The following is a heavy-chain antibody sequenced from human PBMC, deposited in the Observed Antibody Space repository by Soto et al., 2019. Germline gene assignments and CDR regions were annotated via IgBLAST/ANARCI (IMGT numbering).Heavy chain of an antibody. Sequence: EVQLLESGGGLVQPGGSLRLSCAASGFTFSSYAMSWVRQAPGKGLEWVSSVSGSGGSTYYADSVKGRFTISRDNSKNTLYLQMNSLRAGDTAVYFCAKLPQYETLTGYLNYFDYCGPGILVTVSS. D-gene: IGHD3-9*01. J-gene: IGHJ4*02. CDR2: VSGSGGST. V-gene: IGHV3-23*01. CDR3: AKLPQYETLTGYLNYFDY. CDR1: GFTFSSYA.